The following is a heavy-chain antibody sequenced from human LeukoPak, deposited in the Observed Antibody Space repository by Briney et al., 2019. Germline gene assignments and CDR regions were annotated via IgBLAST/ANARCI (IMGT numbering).Heavy chain of an antibody. J-gene: IGHJ4*02. D-gene: IGHD6-6*01. Sequence: GESLKISCKGSGYSFTSYWIAWVRQMPGKGLEWMGLINPYDSDTRYSQSSQGQVTISADKSNNTAYLQWSSLKASDTAMYYCARLSPEYSSSYIDYWGQGTLVTVSS. CDR1: GYSFTSYW. V-gene: IGHV5-51*01. CDR2: INPYDSDT. CDR3: ARLSPEYSSSYIDY.